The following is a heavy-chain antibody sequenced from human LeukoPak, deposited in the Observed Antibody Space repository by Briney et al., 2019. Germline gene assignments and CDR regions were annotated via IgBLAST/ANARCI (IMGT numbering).Heavy chain of an antibody. V-gene: IGHV4-34*01. CDR2: IHHDGRT. J-gene: IGHJ3*01. CDR3: ARDVVPRDYGDTLNAYDH. CDR1: GGSLSGYY. D-gene: IGHD4-17*01. Sequence: NPAETLPHLCAVSGGSLSGYYGSWIRQSPGKGLEWMGDIHHDGRTKYKSSFKSRITIFLVSSKNEVSLRLSPVTPADTALYFCARDVVPRDYGDTLNAYDHWGQGTMVTVS.